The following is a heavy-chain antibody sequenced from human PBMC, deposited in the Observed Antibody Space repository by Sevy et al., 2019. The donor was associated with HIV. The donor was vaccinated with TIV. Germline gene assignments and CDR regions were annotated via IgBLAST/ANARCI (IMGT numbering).Heavy chain of an antibody. J-gene: IGHJ4*02. Sequence: GGSLRLSCSASGFPFNKEWMSWVRQAPGKGLEWVGRIKSKKEGGATDYAAPANGRFTISRDDSKNTLYLQMNSLKIEDTGFYYCSSQGERYWGLGTLVTVSS. V-gene: IGHV3-15*01. CDR2: IKSKKEGGAT. D-gene: IGHD3-16*01. CDR3: SSQGERY. CDR1: GFPFNKEW.